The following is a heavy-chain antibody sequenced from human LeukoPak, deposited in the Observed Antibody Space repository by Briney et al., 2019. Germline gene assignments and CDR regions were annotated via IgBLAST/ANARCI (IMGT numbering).Heavy chain of an antibody. CDR2: IYYSGST. Sequence: SETLSLTCTVSGGSISSSSYYWGWIRQPPGKGLEWIGSIYYSGSTHYNPSLKSRVTISVDTSKNQFSLKLSSVTAADTAVYYCARHYVFVRGGSSFDYWGQGTLVTVSS. D-gene: IGHD3-16*01. CDR1: GGSISSSSYY. V-gene: IGHV4-39*01. CDR3: ARHYVFVRGGSSFDY. J-gene: IGHJ4*02.